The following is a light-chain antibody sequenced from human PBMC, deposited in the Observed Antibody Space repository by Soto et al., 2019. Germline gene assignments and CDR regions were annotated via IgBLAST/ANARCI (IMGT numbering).Light chain of an antibody. Sequence: DIQMTQSPSTLSASVGDRVTITCRASQSIDSWLAWYQYRPGKAPKLLIFDASTLESGVPSRFSGSGSGTEFSLTISSLQPADFATYYCQHYNTYPYTFGQGTK. CDR2: DAS. CDR1: QSIDSW. V-gene: IGKV1-5*01. CDR3: QHYNTYPYT. J-gene: IGKJ2*01.